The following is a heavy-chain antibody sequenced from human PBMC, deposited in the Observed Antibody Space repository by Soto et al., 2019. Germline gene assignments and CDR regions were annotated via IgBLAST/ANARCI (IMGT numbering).Heavy chain of an antibody. CDR2: IIPFFGTA. CDR3: ARDLISSSSGGYYYSGMDV. Sequence: QVQLVQSGAEVKKPGSSVKVSCKASGGTFSSYGVSWVRQAPGQGLEWMGGIIPFFGTANYAQKFQGRVTITADESTSTAYMELSSLRSEDSAVYYCARDLISSSSGGYYYSGMDVWGQGTTVTVSS. J-gene: IGHJ6*02. D-gene: IGHD6-6*01. CDR1: GGTFSSYG. V-gene: IGHV1-69*01.